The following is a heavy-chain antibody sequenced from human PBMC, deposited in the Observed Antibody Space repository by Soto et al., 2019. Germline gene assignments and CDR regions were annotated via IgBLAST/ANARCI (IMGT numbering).Heavy chain of an antibody. CDR2: ISGSGGST. CDR3: AKDPLAQGNKGYYYYYMDV. Sequence: PGGSLRLSCAASGFTFSSYAMSWVRQAPGKGLEWVSAISGSGGSTYYADSVKGRFTISRDNSKNTLYLQMNSLRAEDTAVYYCAKDPLAQGNKGYYYYYMDVWGKGTTVTVSS. V-gene: IGHV3-23*01. D-gene: IGHD6-13*01. CDR1: GFTFSSYA. J-gene: IGHJ6*03.